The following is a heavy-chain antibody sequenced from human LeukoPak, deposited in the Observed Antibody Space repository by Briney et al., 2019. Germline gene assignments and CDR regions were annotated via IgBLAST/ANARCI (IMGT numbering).Heavy chain of an antibody. CDR3: AKDRSYSNYGMDV. Sequence: PGGFLRLSCAASGFTFSSCAMGWVRQAPGKGLEWVSAISGSGGSTYYADSVKGRFTISRDNSKNTLYLQMNSLRAEDTAVYYCAKDRSYSNYGMDVWGQGTTVTVSS. J-gene: IGHJ6*02. CDR2: ISGSGGST. CDR1: GFTFSSCA. D-gene: IGHD4-11*01. V-gene: IGHV3-23*01.